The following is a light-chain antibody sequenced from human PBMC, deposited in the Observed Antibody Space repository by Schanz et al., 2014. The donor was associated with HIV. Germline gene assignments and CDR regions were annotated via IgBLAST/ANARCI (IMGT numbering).Light chain of an antibody. V-gene: IGKV1-5*03. CDR3: LQHNSYPWT. J-gene: IGKJ1*01. CDR2: KAS. CDR1: QTISSW. Sequence: DIQMTQSPSTLSASVGARVTITCRASQTISSWLAWYQQKPGKAPKLLIYKASSLESGVPSRFSGSGSGTEFTLTISSLQPEDFATYYCLQHNSYPWTFGQGTKVEIK.